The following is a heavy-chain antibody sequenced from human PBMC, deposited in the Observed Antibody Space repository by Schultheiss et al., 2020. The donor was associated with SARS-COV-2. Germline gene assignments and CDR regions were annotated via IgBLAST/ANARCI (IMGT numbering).Heavy chain of an antibody. CDR3: ARNQDILTGYPNSLDY. CDR2: INPNSGGT. V-gene: IGHV1-2*02. J-gene: IGHJ4*02. Sequence: GESLKISCKASGYTFTSYYMHWVRQAPGQGLEWMGWINPNSGGTNYAQKFQGRVTMTRDTSISTAYMELSRLRSDDTAVYYCARNQDILTGYPNSLDYWGQGTLVTVSS. D-gene: IGHD3-9*01. CDR1: GYTFTSYY.